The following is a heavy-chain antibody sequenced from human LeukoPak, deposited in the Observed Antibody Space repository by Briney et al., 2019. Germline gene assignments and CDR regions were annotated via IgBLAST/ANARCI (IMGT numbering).Heavy chain of an antibody. CDR3: ARDGYNSGYFDY. J-gene: IGHJ4*02. Sequence: SETLPLTCTVSGASISSGGYYWIWIRQPPGKGLEWIGYIYYSRSTSYSPSLKSRLTISVDTSKNQFSLKLSSVTAADTAVYYCARDGYNSGYFDYWGQGTLVTVSS. D-gene: IGHD5-24*01. CDR2: IYYSRST. V-gene: IGHV4-30-4*01. CDR1: GASISSGGYY.